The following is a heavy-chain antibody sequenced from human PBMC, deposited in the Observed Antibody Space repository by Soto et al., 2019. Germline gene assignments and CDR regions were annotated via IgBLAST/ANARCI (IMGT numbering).Heavy chain of an antibody. CDR2: ISSSSSYI. V-gene: IGHV3-21*01. CDR3: ARDGGGYSSSWYRY. Sequence: GGSLRLSCAASGFTFSSYSMNWVRQAPGKGLEWVSSISSSSSYIYYADSVKGRFTISRDNAKNSLYLQMNSLRAEDTAVYYCARDGGGYSSSWYRYWGQGTLVTVSS. CDR1: GFTFSSYS. J-gene: IGHJ4*02. D-gene: IGHD6-13*01.